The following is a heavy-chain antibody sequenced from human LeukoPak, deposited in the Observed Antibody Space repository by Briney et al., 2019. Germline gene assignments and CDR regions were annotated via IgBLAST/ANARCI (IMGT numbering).Heavy chain of an antibody. Sequence: SETLSLTCAVYGGSFSGYYWNWIRQPPGKGLEWIGEISHNENTNYSPSLKSRLTISIDTSKNQFSLKLSSVTAADTAVYYCASSSGYFPDYWGREPWSPSPQ. D-gene: IGHD3-22*01. CDR1: GGSFSGYY. V-gene: IGHV4-34*01. CDR3: ASSSGYFPDY. J-gene: IGHJ4*02. CDR2: ISHNENT.